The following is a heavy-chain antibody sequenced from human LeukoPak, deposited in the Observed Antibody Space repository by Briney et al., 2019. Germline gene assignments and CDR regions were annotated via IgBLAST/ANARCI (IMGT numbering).Heavy chain of an antibody. Sequence: SETLSLTCTVSGGSISSYYWSWIRQPPGKELEWIGYIYYSGSTIYNPSLKSRVTISVDTSKNQFSLNLSSVAAADTAVYYCARYGDYIFDYWGQGILVTVSS. V-gene: IGHV4-59*01. D-gene: IGHD4-17*01. J-gene: IGHJ4*02. CDR1: GGSISSYY. CDR3: ARYGDYIFDY. CDR2: IYYSGST.